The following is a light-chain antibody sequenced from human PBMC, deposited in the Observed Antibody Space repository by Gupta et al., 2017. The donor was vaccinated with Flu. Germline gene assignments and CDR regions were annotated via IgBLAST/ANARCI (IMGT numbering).Light chain of an antibody. CDR3: QQSDSTPYT. CDR1: QSITNY. CDR2: AAH. Sequence: DIQMTQSTSSLSASIGDRVTITCRASQSITNYLNWYQQKPGKAPNLLIYAAHSLQSGVPSRFSGSGSGTDFTLTISRLQPEDFATYYCQQSDSTPYTFGQGTKLEIK. V-gene: IGKV1-39*01. J-gene: IGKJ2*01.